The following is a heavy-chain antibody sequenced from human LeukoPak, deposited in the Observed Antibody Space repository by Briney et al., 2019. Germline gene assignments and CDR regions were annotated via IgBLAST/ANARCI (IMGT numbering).Heavy chain of an antibody. CDR2: ISGSGGST. V-gene: IGHV3-23*01. CDR1: GFSFSSYA. J-gene: IGHJ4*02. D-gene: IGHD2-2*01. CDR3: AKNQLLSLTYYFDY. Sequence: GGSLRLSCAASGFSFSSYAMSWVRHAPGKGLEWVSAISGSGGSTYYADSVKGRFTISRDNSKNTLYLQMYSLRAEDTAVYYCAKNQLLSLTYYFDYWGQGTLVTVSS.